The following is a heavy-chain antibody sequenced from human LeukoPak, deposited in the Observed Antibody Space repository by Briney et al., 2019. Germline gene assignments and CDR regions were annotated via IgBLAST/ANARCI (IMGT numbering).Heavy chain of an antibody. Sequence: GGSLRLSCAASGFTFSTYWMHWVRQAPGKGLVWVSRINSDGSTTNYADSVKGRFTISRDNAKNTLYLQVNSLRVEDTAVYYCARVCWSHSCDRFSEYWGQGTLVTVSS. CDR3: ARVCWSHSCDRFSEY. V-gene: IGHV3-74*01. CDR1: GFTFSTYW. CDR2: INSDGSTT. D-gene: IGHD3-22*01. J-gene: IGHJ4*02.